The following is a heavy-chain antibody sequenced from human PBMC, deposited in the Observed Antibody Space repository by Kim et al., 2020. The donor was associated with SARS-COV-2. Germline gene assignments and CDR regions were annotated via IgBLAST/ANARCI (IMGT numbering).Heavy chain of an antibody. J-gene: IGHJ4*02. CDR3: AKGIAAAGTFYFDY. CDR2: ISGSDGST. Sequence: GGSLRLSCAASGFTFSSYAMSWVRQAPGKGLEWVSTISGSDGSTYYADSVKGRFTISRDNSKNTLYLQMNSLRAEDTAVYYCAKGIAAAGTFYFDYWGQGALVTVSS. D-gene: IGHD6-13*01. CDR1: GFTFSSYA. V-gene: IGHV3-23*01.